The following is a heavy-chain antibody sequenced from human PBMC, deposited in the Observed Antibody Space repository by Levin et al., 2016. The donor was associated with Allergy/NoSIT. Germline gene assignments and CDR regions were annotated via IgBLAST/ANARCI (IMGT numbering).Heavy chain of an antibody. CDR3: ARDLKKWYNDDPRNDY. D-gene: IGHD1-1*01. CDR2: TGGDGGAT. Sequence: GESLKISCAASGFPFSAYAMSWVRQAPGRGLEWVSATGGDGGATFYADSVKGRFTISRDNSENTLYLQMTSLRAEDTAMYFCARDLKKWYNDDPRNDYWGQGTLVTVSS. J-gene: IGHJ4*02. V-gene: IGHV3-23*01. CDR1: GFPFSAYA.